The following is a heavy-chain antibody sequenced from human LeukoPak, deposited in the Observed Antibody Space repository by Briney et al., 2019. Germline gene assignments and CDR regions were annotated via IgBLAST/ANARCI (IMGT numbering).Heavy chain of an antibody. CDR1: GFTLTRYA. D-gene: IGHD6-19*01. V-gene: IGHV3-23*01. CDR2: ITGDGDGA. J-gene: IGHJ4*02. Sequence: GASLRLSCAASGFTLTRYAMTWVRQAPGRGLEWVSTITGDGDGAYYPDSVKGRFTTSRDNARNMLYLQMNSLRADDTAVYYCAKESSSRGWYGPDYWGQGTLVTVSS. CDR3: AKESSSRGWYGPDY.